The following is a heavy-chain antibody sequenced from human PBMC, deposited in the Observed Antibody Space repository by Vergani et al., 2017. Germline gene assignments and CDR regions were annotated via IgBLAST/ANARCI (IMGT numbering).Heavy chain of an antibody. CDR3: AKEKSFAGPCDY. J-gene: IGHJ4*02. CDR1: GFTFSNTA. D-gene: IGHD3-3*02. CDR2: ISWNGVNV. V-gene: IGHV3-23*01. Sequence: EVQLLESGGGLIQPGGSLRLSCAASGFTFSNTAMGWVRQAPGKGLEWVGDISWNGVNVYHEESVKGRFSISRDNSKDALYLQMNSLRAEDTAVYYCAKEKSFAGPCDYWGQGILVTVSS.